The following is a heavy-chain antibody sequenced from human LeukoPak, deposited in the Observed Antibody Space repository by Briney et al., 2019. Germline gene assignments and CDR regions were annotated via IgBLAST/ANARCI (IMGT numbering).Heavy chain of an antibody. CDR1: GFTVSSNY. V-gene: IGHV3-53*01. J-gene: IGHJ4*02. D-gene: IGHD3-9*01. CDR2: IYSGGST. CDR3: ARARPTLRYFDWLSFDY. Sequence: PGGSLRLSCAASGFTVSSNYMSWVRQAPGKGLEWVSVIYSGGSTYYADSVKGRFTISRDNSKNTPYLQMNSLRAEDTAVYYCARARPTLRYFDWLSFDYWGQGTLVTVSS.